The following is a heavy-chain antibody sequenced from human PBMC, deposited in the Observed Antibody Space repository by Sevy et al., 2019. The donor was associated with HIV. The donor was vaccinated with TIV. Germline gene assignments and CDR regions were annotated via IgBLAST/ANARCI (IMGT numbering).Heavy chain of an antibody. D-gene: IGHD3-10*01. CDR3: ARPYGSGSWEAFDI. Sequence: GGSLRLSCAASGFSFRTYTMNWVRQAPGKGLEWVSSISYSSNYIYYADSVKGRFTISRDNAKNSLYLQMNNLRAEDTAMYYCARPYGSGSWEAFDIWGQGTMVTVS. CDR2: ISYSSNYI. V-gene: IGHV3-21*01. CDR1: GFSFRTYT. J-gene: IGHJ3*02.